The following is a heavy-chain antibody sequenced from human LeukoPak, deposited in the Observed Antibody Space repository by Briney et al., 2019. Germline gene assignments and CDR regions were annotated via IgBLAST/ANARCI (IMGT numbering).Heavy chain of an antibody. CDR3: ARSWLTNWYFDL. Sequence: SQTLSLTCAISGDSVSSNSAAWNWIRQSPSRGLEWLGRTYYRSKWFFNYEVSVRSRITINPDTSKNQFSLQLNSVTPEDTAVYYCARSWLTNWYFDLWGRGTLVTVSS. J-gene: IGHJ2*01. CDR1: GDSVSSNSAA. D-gene: IGHD5-12*01. V-gene: IGHV6-1*01. CDR2: TYYRSKWFF.